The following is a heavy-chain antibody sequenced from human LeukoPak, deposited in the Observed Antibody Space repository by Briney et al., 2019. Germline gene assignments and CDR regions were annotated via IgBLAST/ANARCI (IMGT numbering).Heavy chain of an antibody. J-gene: IGHJ4*02. D-gene: IGHD3-9*01. Sequence: GGSLRLSCAASGFTFSNSAMNWVRQVPGKGLEWVSSIDYDSSHIYYAASVRGRFTISRDNARNSVYLQMNSLRVEDTAVYYCARDPLRYLRVGHYDCWGQGTLVAVSS. V-gene: IGHV3-21*01. CDR3: ARDPLRYLRVGHYDC. CDR1: GFTFSNSA. CDR2: IDYDSSHI.